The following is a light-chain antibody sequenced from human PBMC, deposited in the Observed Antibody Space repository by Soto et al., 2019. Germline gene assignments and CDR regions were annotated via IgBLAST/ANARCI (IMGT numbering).Light chain of an antibody. J-gene: IGKJ2*01. CDR1: QSLGSNY. CDR3: QQYSSSPYT. CDR2: GVS. V-gene: IGKV3-20*01. Sequence: EIVLTQSPATLSLSPGERATLSCRASQSLGSNYFGWYQQRPGQAPRLLIFGVSNRATGIPDRFSGSGSGTDFTLTISRLDPEDFAVYYCQQYSSSPYTFGQGTKLQIK.